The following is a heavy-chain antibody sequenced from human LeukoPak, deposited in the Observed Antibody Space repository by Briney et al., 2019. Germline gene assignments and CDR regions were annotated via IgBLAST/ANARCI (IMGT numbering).Heavy chain of an antibody. Sequence: GGSLRLSCAASGFTFSSYSMNWVRQAPGKGLEWVSSISSSSSYIYYADSVKGRFTISGDNAKNSLYLQMNSLRAEDTAVYYCARDPRYCSSTSCYTSSWFDPWGQGTLVTVSS. J-gene: IGHJ5*02. V-gene: IGHV3-21*01. D-gene: IGHD2-2*02. CDR2: ISSSSSYI. CDR1: GFTFSSYS. CDR3: ARDPRYCSSTSCYTSSWFDP.